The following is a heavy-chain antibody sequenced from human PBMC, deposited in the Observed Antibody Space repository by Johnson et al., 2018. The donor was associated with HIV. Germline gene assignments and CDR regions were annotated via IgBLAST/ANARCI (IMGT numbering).Heavy chain of an antibody. CDR2: IYSGGNT. V-gene: IGHV3-66*01. CDR3: ARAGIAARPPTRPPDAFDI. D-gene: IGHD6-6*01. J-gene: IGHJ3*02. CDR1: GFTVSSNY. Sequence: VQLVESGGGLVQPGGSLRLSCAASGFTVSSNYMSWVRQAPGKGLELVSVIYSGGNTFYADSVKGRFTITRDNSKNTLHLQMNNLRAEETGVYYCARAGIAARPPTRPPDAFDIWGQGTMVTVSS.